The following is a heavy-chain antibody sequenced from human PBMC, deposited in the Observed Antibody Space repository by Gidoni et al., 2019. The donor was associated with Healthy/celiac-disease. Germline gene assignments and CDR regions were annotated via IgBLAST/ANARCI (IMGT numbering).Heavy chain of an antibody. D-gene: IGHD2-2*01. V-gene: IGHV3-21*01. J-gene: IGHJ6*02. CDR1: GFTFSSYS. Sequence: EVQLVESGGGLVKPGGSLRLSCAASGFTFSSYSMTWVRQAPGKGLEWVSSISSSSSYIYYADSVKGRFTISRDNAKNSLYLQMNSLRAEDTAVYYCARDVHCSSTSCYRYYYYGMDVWGQGTTVTVSS. CDR3: ARDVHCSSTSCYRYYYYGMDV. CDR2: ISSSSSYI.